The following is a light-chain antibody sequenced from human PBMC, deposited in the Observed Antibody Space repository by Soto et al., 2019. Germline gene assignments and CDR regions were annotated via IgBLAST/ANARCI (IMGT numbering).Light chain of an antibody. CDR3: QQYAGSPRT. CDR2: GAS. Sequence: IVMTQSPATLSVSPGERVTLSCRASQSVRSNLVWYQQRPGQAPRLLIYGASSRATGIPARFSGSGSGTDFTLTINRVEPEDFAVYFCQQYAGSPRTFGQGTKV. J-gene: IGKJ1*01. V-gene: IGKV3-20*01. CDR1: QSVRSN.